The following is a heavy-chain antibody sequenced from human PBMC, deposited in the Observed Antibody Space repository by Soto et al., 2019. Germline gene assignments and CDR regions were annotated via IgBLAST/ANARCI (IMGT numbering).Heavy chain of an antibody. CDR2: IYYSGST. V-gene: IGHV4-59*01. J-gene: IGHJ3*02. Sequence: QVQLQESGPGLVKPSETLSLTCTVSGGSISSYYWSWIRQPPGKGLEWVGYIYYSGSTNYNPSLKSRVTISVDPSKTQFSLKLSSVNAADTAVYYCERHSKAAIRAFDIWGQGTMVTVSS. CDR1: GGSISSYY. CDR3: ERHSKAAIRAFDI.